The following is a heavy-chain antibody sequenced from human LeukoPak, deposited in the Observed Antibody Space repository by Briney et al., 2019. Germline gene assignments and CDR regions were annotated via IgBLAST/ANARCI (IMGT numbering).Heavy chain of an antibody. V-gene: IGHV3-30*18. Sequence: GGSLRLSCAASGFTFSSYGMHWVRQAPGKGLEWVAVISYDGSNKYYADSVKGRFTISRDNSKNTLYLQMNSLRAEDTAVYYCAKPIAKSGSYYDYWGQGTLVTVSS. CDR2: ISYDGSNK. J-gene: IGHJ4*02. D-gene: IGHD1-26*01. CDR3: AKPIAKSGSYYDY. CDR1: GFTFSSYG.